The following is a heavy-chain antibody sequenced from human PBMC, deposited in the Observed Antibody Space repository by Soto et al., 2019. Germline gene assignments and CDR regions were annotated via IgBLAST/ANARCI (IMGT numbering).Heavy chain of an antibody. CDR3: AKGRSSVAANFGNY. J-gene: IGHJ4*02. V-gene: IGHV3-23*01. CDR1: GFTFSSYA. Sequence: EVQLLASGGNLVQSGGSLRLSCAASGFTFSSYAMSWVRQAPGKGLEWVSTITGSGDNTHYADSVKGRFTISRDNSKNTLYLQMNSLRAEDTALYYCAKGRSSVAANFGNYWGQGTLVTVSS. D-gene: IGHD6-19*01. CDR2: ITGSGDNT.